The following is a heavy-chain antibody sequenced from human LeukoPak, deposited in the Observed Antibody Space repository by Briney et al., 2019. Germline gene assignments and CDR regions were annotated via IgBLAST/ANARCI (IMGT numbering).Heavy chain of an antibody. D-gene: IGHD2-2*01. CDR1: GDSISDDY. V-gene: IGHV4-59*01. CDR2: IYYSGRT. Sequence: SETLSLTCTVSGDSISDDYWSWIRQPPGKGLEWIGYIYYSGRTTYNPSLKSRVTISIDTSKSQFSLTLTSVTAADTAVYYCARVAYGSSWFDPWGQGTLVIVSS. CDR3: ARVAYGSSWFDP. J-gene: IGHJ5*02.